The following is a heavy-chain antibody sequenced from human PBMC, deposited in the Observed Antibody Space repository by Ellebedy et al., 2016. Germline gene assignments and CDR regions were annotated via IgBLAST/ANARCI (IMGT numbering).Heavy chain of an antibody. CDR1: GFTFSSYS. V-gene: IGHV3-21*01. J-gene: IGHJ4*02. D-gene: IGHD6-13*01. CDR3: ARDLRMAAGTIDY. Sequence: GGSLRLSCAASGFTFSSYSMNWVRQAPGKGLEWVSSISSSSSYIYYADSVKGRFTISRDNAKNSLYLQMNSLRAEDTAVYYCARDLRMAAGTIDYWGQGTLVTVSS. CDR2: ISSSSSYI.